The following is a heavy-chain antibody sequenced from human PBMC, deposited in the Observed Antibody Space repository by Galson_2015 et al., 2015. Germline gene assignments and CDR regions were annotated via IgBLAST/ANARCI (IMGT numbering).Heavy chain of an antibody. V-gene: IGHV4-4*09. J-gene: IGHJ6*02. Sequence: LSLTCTVSGGSIGNYYWSWIRQPPGKGLEWIGYIYYSGNTKYNSGNTNYNPSLKSRVTISADTSNNQFSLKLSSVTAADTAVYYCARAAGYYGTYYYYYGMDGWGQGTKVT. CDR3: ARAAGYYGTYYYYYGMDG. D-gene: IGHD3-10*01. CDR1: GGSIGNYY. CDR2: IY.